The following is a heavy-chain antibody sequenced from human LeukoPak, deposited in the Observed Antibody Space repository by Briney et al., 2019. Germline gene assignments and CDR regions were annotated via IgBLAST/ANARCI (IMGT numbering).Heavy chain of an antibody. CDR3: ARAPGHSSSWSNYFDY. CDR1: GGSISSGNYC. J-gene: IGHJ4*02. CDR2: IYTSGST. D-gene: IGHD6-13*01. V-gene: IGHV4-61*02. Sequence: SETLSLTCTVSGGSISSGNYCWSWIRQPAGKGLEWIGRIYTSGSTNYNPSLKSRVTISVDTSKNQFSLKLSSVTAADTAVYYCARAPGHSSSWSNYFDYWGQGTLVTVSS.